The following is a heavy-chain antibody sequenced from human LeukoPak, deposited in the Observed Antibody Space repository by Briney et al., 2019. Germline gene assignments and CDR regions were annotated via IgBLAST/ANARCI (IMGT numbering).Heavy chain of an antibody. J-gene: IGHJ4*02. CDR1: GYTFTSYW. V-gene: IGHV5-51*01. CDR3: ARSPWNSYVY. Sequence: GESLKISCKGSGYTFTSYWIGWVRQMPGKGLEWMGIIHPGDSDTRYSPSFQGQVTTSADKSISTAYLQWSSLKASDTAMYYCARSPWNSYVYWGQGTLVTVSS. CDR2: IHPGDSDT.